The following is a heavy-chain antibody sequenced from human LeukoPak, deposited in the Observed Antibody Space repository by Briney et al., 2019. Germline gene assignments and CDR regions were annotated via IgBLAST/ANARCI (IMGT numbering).Heavy chain of an antibody. CDR1: RGSITARRPY. Sequence: SETLSLTCSVSRGSITARRPYWGWIRQSPEKGLEWYGSVCYFGNAYYMKSLLSRDTISIDTYHTQTSMKLTSAHATDIAMYYCAPQDGGSYFDSWGRGTLVTVSS. CDR2: VCYFGNA. J-gene: IGHJ4*02. V-gene: IGHV4-39*01. CDR3: APQDGGSYFDS. D-gene: IGHD3-16*01.